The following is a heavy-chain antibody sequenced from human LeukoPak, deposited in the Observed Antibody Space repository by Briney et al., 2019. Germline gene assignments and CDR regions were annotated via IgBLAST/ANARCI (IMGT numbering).Heavy chain of an antibody. J-gene: IGHJ4*02. CDR3: AHRGILYYFDS. Sequence: SAPALVKHTQTLTLTCTFSGFSLHTSGVGVGWIRQPPGKALEWLALIYWDDDKRYSPSLKSRLTITKDTSKNQVVLTMTNMDPVDTATYYCAHRGILYYFDSWGQGTLVTVSS. CDR1: GFSLHTSGVG. CDR2: IYWDDDK. V-gene: IGHV2-5*02.